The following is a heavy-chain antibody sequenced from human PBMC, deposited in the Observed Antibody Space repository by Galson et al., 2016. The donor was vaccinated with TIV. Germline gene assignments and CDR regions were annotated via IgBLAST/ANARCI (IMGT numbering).Heavy chain of an antibody. D-gene: IGHD1-1*01. V-gene: IGHV3-53*05. J-gene: IGHJ4*02. CDR2: IYPSGAS. Sequence: SLRLSCAASGLLVSDSYMSWVRQPPGEGLEWVSIIYPSGASYYPESTESGKGRFTISRDNSKNTVFLQINSLRVEDTAVYYCATSTMPNVGDYWGQGTLVTVST. CDR1: GLLVSDSY. CDR3: ATSTMPNVGDY.